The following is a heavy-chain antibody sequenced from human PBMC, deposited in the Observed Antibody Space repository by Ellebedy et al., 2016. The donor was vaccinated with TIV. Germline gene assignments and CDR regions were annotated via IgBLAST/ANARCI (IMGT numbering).Heavy chain of an antibody. Sequence: GESLKISCAASGFTVSSNYMNWVRQAPGKGLEWVSVIYSGADGGDTKYADSVKGRFTISRDNSKNTLYLQMNSLRAEDTAVYYCARDLDKSSGWYGGAAYWGQGTLVTVSS. CDR3: ARDLDKSSGWYGGAAY. CDR1: GFTVSSNY. CDR2: IYSGADGGDT. D-gene: IGHD6-19*01. V-gene: IGHV3-53*01. J-gene: IGHJ4*02.